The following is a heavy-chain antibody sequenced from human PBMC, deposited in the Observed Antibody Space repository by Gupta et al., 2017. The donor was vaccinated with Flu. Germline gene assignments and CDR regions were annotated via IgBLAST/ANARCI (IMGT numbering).Heavy chain of an antibody. Sequence: TFTAYYMYWMRQAPGQGLEWMGRINPNTGGTKYVQKFKGRVTMTRDTSTGTAYMELNRLRSDDTAVYYCARFLAVRGQFDIWGQGTMVTVSS. CDR2: INPNTGGT. CDR1: TFTAYY. V-gene: IGHV1-2*06. CDR3: ARFLAVRGQFDI. J-gene: IGHJ3*02.